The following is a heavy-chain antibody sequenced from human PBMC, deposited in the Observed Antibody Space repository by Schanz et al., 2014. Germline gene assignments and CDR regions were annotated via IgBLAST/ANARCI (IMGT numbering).Heavy chain of an antibody. CDR3: ARDSGPYYDKSMDV. CDR1: GFTFSSYG. V-gene: IGHV3-33*01. J-gene: IGHJ6*02. D-gene: IGHD3-9*01. Sequence: QVQLAESGGGVVQLGRSLRLSCVASGFTFSSYGMHWVRQAPGKGLEWVAVIWSDGSGKYYADSVKGRFTISRDSPKNTLYLQMNSLRAEDTALYYCARDSGPYYDKSMDVWGQGTTVAVSS. CDR2: IWSDGSGK.